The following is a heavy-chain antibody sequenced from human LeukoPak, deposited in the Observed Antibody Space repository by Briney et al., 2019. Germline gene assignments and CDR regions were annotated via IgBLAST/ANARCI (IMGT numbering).Heavy chain of an antibody. Sequence: SETLSLTCTVSGGSISSYYWSWIRQPAGKGLEWIGSIYHSGSTYYNPSLKSRVTISVDTSKNQFSLKLSSVTAADTAVYYCARLSIAAAGTEIFRFDYWGQGTLVTVSS. V-gene: IGHV4-4*07. D-gene: IGHD6-13*01. CDR1: GGSISSYY. CDR3: ARLSIAAAGTEIFRFDY. J-gene: IGHJ4*02. CDR2: IYHSGST.